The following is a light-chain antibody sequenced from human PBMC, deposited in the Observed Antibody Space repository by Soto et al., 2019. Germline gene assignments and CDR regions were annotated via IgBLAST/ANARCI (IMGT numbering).Light chain of an antibody. CDR2: DAS. Sequence: EIVMTQSPATLSVSPGERATLSCRASQSVSSNLAWYQQKAGQAPRLLIYDASNRAAGTPGRFSGSGSGTDFTLTISSLEPEDFAVYYCQQRDNWPWTFGQGTKVDIK. CDR3: QQRDNWPWT. CDR1: QSVSSN. V-gene: IGKV3-11*01. J-gene: IGKJ1*01.